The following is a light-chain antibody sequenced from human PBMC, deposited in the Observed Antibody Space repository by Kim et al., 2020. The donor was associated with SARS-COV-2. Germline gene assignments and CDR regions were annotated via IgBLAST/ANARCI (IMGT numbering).Light chain of an antibody. CDR3: GTWDSSLSAGV. J-gene: IGLJ1*01. V-gene: IGLV1-51*01. Sequence: GQKVAISCSGSSTNIGSNYVACYQQLPGTAPTLLIYDNNKRPSGVPDRFSGSKSGTSATLGITGLQTGDEADYYCGTWDSSLSAGVFGAGTKLTVL. CDR1: STNIGSNY. CDR2: DNN.